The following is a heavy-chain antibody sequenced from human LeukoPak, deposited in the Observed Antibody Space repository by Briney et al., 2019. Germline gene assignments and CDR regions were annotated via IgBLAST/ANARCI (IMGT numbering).Heavy chain of an antibody. J-gene: IGHJ6*02. D-gene: IGHD5-18*01. CDR1: GYTFTMYY. CDR3: ARGGNVDTAMANYYYYGMDV. CDR2: MNPNSGNT. Sequence: ASVKVSCKASGYTFTMYYIHWVRQAPGQGLEWMGWMNPNSGNTGYAQKFQGRVTMTRNTSISTAYMELSSLRSEDTAVYYCARGGNVDTAMANYYYYGMDVWGQGTTVTVSS. V-gene: IGHV1-8*01.